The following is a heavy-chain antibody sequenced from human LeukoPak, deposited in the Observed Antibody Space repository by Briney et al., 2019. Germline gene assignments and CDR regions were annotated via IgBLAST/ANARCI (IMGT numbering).Heavy chain of an antibody. J-gene: IGHJ4*02. CDR2: IIPIFGTA. V-gene: IGHV1-69*05. CDR1: GGTFSSYA. Sequence: SEKVSCKASGGTFSSYAISWVRQAPGQGLEWMGGIIPIFGTANYAQKFQGRVTITTDESTSTAYMELSSLRSEDTAVYYCARVTRGSSSALDYFDYWGQGTLVTVSS. D-gene: IGHD6-6*01. CDR3: ARVTRGSSSALDYFDY.